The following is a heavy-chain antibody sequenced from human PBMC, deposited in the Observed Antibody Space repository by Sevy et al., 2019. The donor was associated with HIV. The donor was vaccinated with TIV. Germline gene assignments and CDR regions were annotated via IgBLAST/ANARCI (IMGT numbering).Heavy chain of an antibody. CDR1: GFTFSDYY. Sequence: EGSLRLSCAASGFTFSDYYMSWIPQAPGKELEWVSYISSGSSYTNYADSVKGRFTISRDNARNSLYLQMNSLRAEDTAVYYCAKDFRVYSSSHFDYWGQGIRVTVSS. CDR2: ISSGSSYT. D-gene: IGHD6-13*01. CDR3: AKDFRVYSSSHFDY. V-gene: IGHV3-11*06. J-gene: IGHJ4*02.